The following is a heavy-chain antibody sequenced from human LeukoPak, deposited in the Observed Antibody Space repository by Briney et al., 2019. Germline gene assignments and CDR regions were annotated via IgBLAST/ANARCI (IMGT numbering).Heavy chain of an antibody. V-gene: IGHV1-18*01. CDR1: GYTFTSYA. CDR3: ARVAAADYFDY. Sequence: ASVKVSCKASGYTFTSYAMNWVRQAPGQGLEWMGWINPYNGNTNYAQKLQGRATMTTDTSTSTAYMELRSLRSDDTAVYYCARVAAADYFDYWGQGTLVTVSS. D-gene: IGHD6-13*01. CDR2: INPYNGNT. J-gene: IGHJ4*02.